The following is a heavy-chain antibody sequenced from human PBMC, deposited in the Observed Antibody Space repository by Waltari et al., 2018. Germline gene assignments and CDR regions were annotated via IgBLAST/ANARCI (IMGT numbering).Heavy chain of an antibody. CDR2: INHSGST. CDR1: GGSFSGYY. CDR3: ARFSTVDYFDY. V-gene: IGHV4-34*01. Sequence: QVQLQQWGAGLLKPSETLSLTCAVYGGSFSGYYWSWIRQPPGKGREWIGEINHSGSTNYNPSLKSRVTISVDTSKNQFSLKLSSVTAADTAVYYCARFSTVDYFDYWGQGTLVTVSS. J-gene: IGHJ4*02. D-gene: IGHD4-17*01.